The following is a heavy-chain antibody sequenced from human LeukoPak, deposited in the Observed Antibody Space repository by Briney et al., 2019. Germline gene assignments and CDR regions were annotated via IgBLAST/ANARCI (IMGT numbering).Heavy chain of an antibody. CDR3: ARDRAEGIGPAASYYYYGMDV. Sequence: GGSLRLSCAASGFTVSSNYMSWVRQAPGKGLEWVSVIYSGGSTYYADSVKGRFTISRDNSKNTLYLQMNSLRAEDTAVYYCARDRAEGIGPAASYYYYGMDVWGQGTTVTVSS. CDR2: IYSGGST. V-gene: IGHV3-53*01. J-gene: IGHJ6*02. CDR1: GFTVSSNY. D-gene: IGHD2-2*01.